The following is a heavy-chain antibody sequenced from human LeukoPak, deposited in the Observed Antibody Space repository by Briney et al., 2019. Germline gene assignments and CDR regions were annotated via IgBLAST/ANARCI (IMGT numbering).Heavy chain of an antibody. Sequence: GASVKVSCKASGYTFTSYGISWVRQAPGQGLEWMGGIIPIFGTANYAQKLQGRVTITADESTSTAYMELSSLRSEDTALYYCARSKRRGDLLDYWGQGILVTVSS. V-gene: IGHV1-69*13. D-gene: IGHD2-21*02. CDR2: IIPIFGTA. CDR3: ARSKRRGDLLDY. J-gene: IGHJ4*02. CDR1: GYTFTSYG.